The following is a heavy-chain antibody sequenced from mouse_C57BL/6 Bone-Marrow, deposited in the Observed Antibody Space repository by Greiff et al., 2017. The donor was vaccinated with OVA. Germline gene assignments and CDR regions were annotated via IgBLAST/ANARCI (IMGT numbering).Heavy chain of an antibody. V-gene: IGHV1-9*01. CDR1: GYTFTGYW. CDR3: ARLRFAY. CDR2: ILPGSGSS. J-gene: IGHJ3*01. Sequence: QVHVTQPGAELMKPGASVKLSCKATGYTFTGYWIEWVKQRPGHGLAWIGEILPGSGSSKYNEKFKGTATFPADTSSNTAYMQLSRLTTEDSSIYFCARLRFAYWGQGTLVTVSA.